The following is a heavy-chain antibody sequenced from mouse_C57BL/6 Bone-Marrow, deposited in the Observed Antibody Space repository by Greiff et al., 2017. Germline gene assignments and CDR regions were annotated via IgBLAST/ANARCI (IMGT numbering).Heavy chain of an antibody. V-gene: IGHV5-6*01. D-gene: IGHD2-4*01. CDR2: ISSGGSYT. CDR1: GFTFSSYG. J-gene: IGHJ1*03. Sequence: EVKLMESGGDLVKPGGSLKLSCAASGFTFSSYGMSWVRQTPDKRLEWVATISSGGSYTYYPDSVKGRFTISRDNAKNTLYLQMSSLKSEDTAMYYCARQDDYDAFPWYFDVWGTGTTVTVSS. CDR3: ARQDDYDAFPWYFDV.